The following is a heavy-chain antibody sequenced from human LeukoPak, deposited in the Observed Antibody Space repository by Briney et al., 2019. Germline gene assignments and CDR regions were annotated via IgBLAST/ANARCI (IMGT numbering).Heavy chain of an antibody. V-gene: IGHV3-74*01. CDR1: GFTFSNHW. J-gene: IGHJ4*02. Sequence: GGSLRLSCAASGFTFSNHWMHWVRQAPGEGLVWVSRIKNDGSSTGYADSVKGRFTISRDNAKNTLYLQMHSLRAEDTAVYYCARGSTTVVTLFDYWGQGTLVTVSS. CDR3: ARGSTTVVTLFDY. CDR2: IKNDGSST. D-gene: IGHD4-23*01.